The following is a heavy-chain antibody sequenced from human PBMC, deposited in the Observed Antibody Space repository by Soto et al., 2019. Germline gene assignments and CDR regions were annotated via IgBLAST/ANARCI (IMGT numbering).Heavy chain of an antibody. CDR3: ARDRRYCSGGSCYSAWFDP. J-gene: IGHJ5*02. V-gene: IGHV3-53*01. Sequence: GGSLRLSCAASGFTVSSNYMSWVRQAPGKGLEWVSVIYSGGSTYYADSVKGRFTISRDNSKNTLYLQMNSLRAEDTAVYYCARDRRYCSGGSCYSAWFDPWGQGTLVTISS. D-gene: IGHD2-15*01. CDR1: GFTVSSNY. CDR2: IYSGGST.